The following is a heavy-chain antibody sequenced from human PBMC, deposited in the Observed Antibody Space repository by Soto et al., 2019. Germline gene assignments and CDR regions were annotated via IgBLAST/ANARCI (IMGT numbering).Heavy chain of an antibody. CDR3: ARRAVAGTLDY. Sequence: ASVKVSCKASGYTFTSYYMHWVRQAPGQGLEWMGIINPSGGSTSYAQKFQGRVTMTRDTSTTTVYMELSSLRSEDTAVYYCARRAVAGTLDYWGQGTLVTVSS. CDR2: INPSGGST. D-gene: IGHD6-19*01. CDR1: GYTFTSYY. V-gene: IGHV1-46*01. J-gene: IGHJ4*02.